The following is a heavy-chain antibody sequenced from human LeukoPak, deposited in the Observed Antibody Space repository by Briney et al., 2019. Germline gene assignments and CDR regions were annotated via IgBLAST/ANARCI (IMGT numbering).Heavy chain of an antibody. CDR3: AKGTVRFLEWLLSNYYFDY. J-gene: IGHJ4*02. V-gene: IGHV3-23*01. CDR1: GGSFSGYY. D-gene: IGHD3-3*01. Sequence: ETLSLTCAVYGGSFSGYYWSWVRQAPGKGLEWVSAISGSGGSTYYADSVKGRFTISRDNSKNTLYLQMNSLRAEDTAVYYCAKGTVRFLEWLLSNYYFDYWGQGTLVTVSS. CDR2: ISGSGGST.